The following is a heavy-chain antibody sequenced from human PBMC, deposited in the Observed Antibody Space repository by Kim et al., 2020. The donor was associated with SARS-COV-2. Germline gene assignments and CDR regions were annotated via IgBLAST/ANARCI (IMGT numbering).Heavy chain of an antibody. CDR2: IIPILGIA. D-gene: IGHD2-2*01. CDR3: ASWGSSSTSSYYYYYYYMD. Sequence: SVKVSCKASGGTFSSYAISWVRQAPGQGLEWMGRIIPILGIANYAQKFQGRVPITADKSTSTAYIELSSLRSEDTAVYYCASWGSSSTSSYYYYYYYMD. V-gene: IGHV1-69*04. CDR1: GGTFSSYA. J-gene: IGHJ6*03.